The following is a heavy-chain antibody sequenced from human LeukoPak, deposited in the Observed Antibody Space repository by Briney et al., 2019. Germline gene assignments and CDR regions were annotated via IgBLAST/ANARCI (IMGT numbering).Heavy chain of an antibody. CDR3: AKDPYGSGMLNGFDY. J-gene: IGHJ4*02. Sequence: TGGSLRLSCVTSGFIFSDYWMGWVRQAPGKGPEWVASIKPDGNEQYYVDSVRGRFTISRDNSKDSLFLQMDSLRDDDTAVYYCAKDPYGSGMLNGFDYWGQGTLVTVSS. CDR1: GFIFSDYW. D-gene: IGHD3-10*01. CDR2: IKPDGNEQ. V-gene: IGHV3-7*01.